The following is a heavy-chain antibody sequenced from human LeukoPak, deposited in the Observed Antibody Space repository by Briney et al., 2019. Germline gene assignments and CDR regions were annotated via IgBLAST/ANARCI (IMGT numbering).Heavy chain of an antibody. CDR1: GFTFSSYG. J-gene: IGHJ4*02. D-gene: IGHD3-10*01. V-gene: IGHV3-30*18. CDR2: ISYDGSNK. Sequence: GGSLRLSCAASGFTFSSYGTHWVRQAPGKGLEWVAVISYDGSNKYYADSVKGRFTISRDNSKNTLYLQMNSLRAEDTAVYYCAKLMVQGVIGIDYWGQGTLVTVSS. CDR3: AKLMVQGVIGIDY.